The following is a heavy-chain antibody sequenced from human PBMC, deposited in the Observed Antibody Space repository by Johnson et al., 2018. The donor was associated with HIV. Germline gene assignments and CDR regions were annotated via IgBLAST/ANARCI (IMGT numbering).Heavy chain of an antibody. CDR2: ISYDGSNK. J-gene: IGHJ3*02. Sequence: QVQLVESGGGVVQPGRSLRLSCAASGFTFSSYAIHWVRQAPGKGLEWVAVISYDGSNKYYADSVKGRFTIYRDNSKNTLYLQMNRLRAEDTAVYYCARDQDYWGAFDIWGQGTMVTVSS. CDR3: ARDQDYWGAFDI. V-gene: IGHV3-30*04. D-gene: IGHD7-27*01. CDR1: GFTFSSYA.